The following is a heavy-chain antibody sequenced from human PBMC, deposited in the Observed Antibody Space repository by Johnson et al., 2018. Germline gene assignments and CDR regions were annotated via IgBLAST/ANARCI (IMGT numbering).Heavy chain of an antibody. CDR1: GFTFSTYD. D-gene: IGHD5-12*01. CDR3: TPGSIRGAFDI. Sequence: QVQLVESGGGVVQPGRSLRLSCAASGFTFSTYDMHWVRQAPGKGLEWVAVISYDGSNKYYADSVKGRFTISRDDSKNTLYLQMNSLKTEDTAVYYCTPGSIRGAFDIWGQGTMVTVSS. V-gene: IGHV3-30*03. CDR2: ISYDGSNK. J-gene: IGHJ3*02.